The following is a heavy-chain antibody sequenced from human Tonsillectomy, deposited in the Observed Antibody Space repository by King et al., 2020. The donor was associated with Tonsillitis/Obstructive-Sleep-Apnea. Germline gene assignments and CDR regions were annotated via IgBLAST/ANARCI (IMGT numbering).Heavy chain of an antibody. CDR2: ISTSTI. Sequence: VQLVESGGGLVQPGGSLRLSCAASGFTFSCYSMNWVRQAPGKGLEWVSYISTSTISYADSVKGRFTISRDNAKNSLYLQMDSLRDEDTALYYCARDHDWSFDYWGQGTLVTVSS. CDR3: ARDHDWSFDY. CDR1: GFTFSCYS. J-gene: IGHJ4*02. D-gene: IGHD3-9*01. V-gene: IGHV3-48*02.